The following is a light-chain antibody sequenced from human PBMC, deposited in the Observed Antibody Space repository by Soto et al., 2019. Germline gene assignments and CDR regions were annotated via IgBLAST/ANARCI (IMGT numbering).Light chain of an antibody. CDR3: QQRSNWPWT. CDR2: DAS. J-gene: IGKJ1*01. Sequence: VVMTHSPATLSVSPGEIATLSFGASESVSSYLAWYQQKPVQAPRLLIYDASNRATGIPARFSGSGSGTDFTLTISSLEPEDFAVYYCQQRSNWPWTFGQGTKVDIK. CDR1: ESVSSY. V-gene: IGKV3-11*01.